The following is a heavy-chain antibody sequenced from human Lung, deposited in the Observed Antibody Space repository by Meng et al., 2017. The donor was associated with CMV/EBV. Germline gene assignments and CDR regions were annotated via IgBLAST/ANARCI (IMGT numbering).Heavy chain of an antibody. D-gene: IGHD3-22*01. V-gene: IGHV1-2*02. Sequence: FTGSYMPWVRPAPGQGLAWMGWINAHSGATNSAQKFQGRVTMTRDTSITTAYMELSRLRSDDTALYYCARFNAIFYDSSGHYYDHWGQGTLVTVSS. CDR3: ARFNAIFYDSSGHYYDH. J-gene: IGHJ4*02. CDR1: FTGSY. CDR2: INAHSGAT.